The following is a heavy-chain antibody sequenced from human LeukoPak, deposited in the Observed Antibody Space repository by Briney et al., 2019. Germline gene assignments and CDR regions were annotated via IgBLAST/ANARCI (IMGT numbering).Heavy chain of an antibody. CDR3: AGETGGGESYGV. CDR1: GGSISGRDYY. CDR2: IYHTGRS. D-gene: IGHD5-18*01. V-gene: IGHV4-31*03. Sequence: SETLSLTCTVSGGSISGRDYYWSWIRQRPGRGREWIGYIYHTGRSSVHPSLTSRTTISVETSKNHFSVKLNSMTPADSAVYYCAGETGGGESYGVWGQGILVTVSS. J-gene: IGHJ4*02.